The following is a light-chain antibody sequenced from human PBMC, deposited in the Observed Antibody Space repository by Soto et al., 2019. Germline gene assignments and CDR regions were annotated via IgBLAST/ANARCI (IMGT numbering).Light chain of an antibody. V-gene: IGLV2-14*01. CDR2: EVS. Sequence: QSALAQPASVSGSPGQSITISCTGTSSDVGGYNYVSWYQQHPGKAPKLMIYEVSNRPSGVSNRFSGSKSGNTASLTISGLQAEDEAEYYCSSYTSSSTSIFGTVTKLTVL. CDR1: SSDVGGYNY. J-gene: IGLJ1*01. CDR3: SSYTSSSTSI.